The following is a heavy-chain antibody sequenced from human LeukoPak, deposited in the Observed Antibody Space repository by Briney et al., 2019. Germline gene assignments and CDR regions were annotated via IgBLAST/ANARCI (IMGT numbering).Heavy chain of an antibody. CDR3: ARDRMGTVMVPIDY. V-gene: IGHV4-39*07. Sequence: PSETLSLTCIVSGGSISSSSYYWGWIRQPPGKGLEWFGSIYYSGSTYYNPSPKSQVTISVDTSKNQFSLKLRSVTAADTAVYYCARDRMGTVMVPIDYWGQGTLVTVSS. J-gene: IGHJ4*02. CDR2: IYYSGST. D-gene: IGHD5-18*01. CDR1: GGSISSSSYY.